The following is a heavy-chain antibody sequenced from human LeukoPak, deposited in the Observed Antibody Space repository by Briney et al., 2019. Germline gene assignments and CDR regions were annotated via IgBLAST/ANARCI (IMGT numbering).Heavy chain of an antibody. CDR3: AKERDRYSGSPIDY. J-gene: IGHJ4*02. CDR2: ISGDGGST. V-gene: IGHV3-43*02. Sequence: KTGGSLRLSCAASGFTFDDYAMHWVRQAPGKGLEWVSLISGDGGSTYYADSVKGRFTISRDNSKNSLYLQMNSLRTEDTALYYCAKERDRYSGSPIDYWGQGTLVTVSS. CDR1: GFTFDDYA. D-gene: IGHD1-26*01.